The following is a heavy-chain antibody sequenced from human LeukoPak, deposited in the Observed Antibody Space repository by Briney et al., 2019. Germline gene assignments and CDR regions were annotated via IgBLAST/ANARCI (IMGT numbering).Heavy chain of an antibody. Sequence: GASVKVSCKASGYTFTSYYMHWVRQAPGQGLEWMGIINPSGGSTSYAQKFQGRVTITADKSTSTAYMELSSLRSEDTAVYYCARASISPFDYWGQGTLVTVSS. CDR1: GYTFTSYY. J-gene: IGHJ4*02. CDR3: ARASISPFDY. V-gene: IGHV1-46*01. CDR2: INPSGGST.